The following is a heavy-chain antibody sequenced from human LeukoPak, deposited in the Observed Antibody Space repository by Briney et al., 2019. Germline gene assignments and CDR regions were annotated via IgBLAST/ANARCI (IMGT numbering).Heavy chain of an antibody. V-gene: IGHV3-9*01. D-gene: IGHD1-26*01. J-gene: IGHJ4*02. CDR1: GFTFDDYA. CDR3: AKDGIVGATTISYFDY. Sequence: GRSLRLSCAASGFTFDDYAMHWVRQAPGKGLEWVSGISWNSGSIGYADSVKGRFTISRDDSKNTLYLQMSSLRAEDTAVYYCAKDGIVGATTISYFDYWGQGTLVTVSS. CDR2: ISWNSGSI.